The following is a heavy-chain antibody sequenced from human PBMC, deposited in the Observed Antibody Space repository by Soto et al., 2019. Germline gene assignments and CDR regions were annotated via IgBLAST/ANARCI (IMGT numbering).Heavy chain of an antibody. J-gene: IGHJ4*02. CDR2: ISGSGDST. CDR1: GFTFSSYG. D-gene: IGHD6-19*01. CDR3: AKFPLQCLVPADLLYY. Sequence: VVESGGGSVQPGGSLRLSCEVSGFTFSSYGMSWVRQAPGKGLEWVSSISGSGDSTYYADSVKGRFTISRDNSKNTLYLQKNSLRAEDTALYYCAKFPLQCLVPADLLYYWGQGTLVTVSS. V-gene: IGHV3-23*04.